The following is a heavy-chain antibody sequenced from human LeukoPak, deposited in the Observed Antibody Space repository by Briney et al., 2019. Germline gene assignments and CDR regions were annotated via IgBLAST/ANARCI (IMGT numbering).Heavy chain of an antibody. CDR1: GGSISSSSYY. CDR3: ARDYIVVVPVANSVKSFDP. Sequence: PSETLSLTCTVSGGSISSSSYYWGWIRQPPGKGLEWIGSIYYSGSTYYNPSLKSRVTISVDTSKNQFSLKLSSVTAADTAVYYCARDYIVVVPVANSVKSFDPWGQGTLVTVSS. J-gene: IGHJ5*02. CDR2: IYYSGST. V-gene: IGHV4-39*07. D-gene: IGHD2-2*01.